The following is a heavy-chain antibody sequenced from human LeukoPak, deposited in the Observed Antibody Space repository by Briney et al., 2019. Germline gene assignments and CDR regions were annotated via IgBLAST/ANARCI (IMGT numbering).Heavy chain of an antibody. Sequence: SETLSLTCTVSGGSVSSGSYYWSWIRQPPGKGLEWIGYIYYSGSTYYNPSLKSRVTISVDTSKNQFSLKLSSVTAADTAVYYRASLDYGGNSYYYYYGMDVWGQGTTVTVSS. CDR1: GGSVSSGSYY. J-gene: IGHJ6*02. CDR3: ASLDYGGNSYYYYYGMDV. V-gene: IGHV4-30-4*08. CDR2: IYYSGST. D-gene: IGHD4-23*01.